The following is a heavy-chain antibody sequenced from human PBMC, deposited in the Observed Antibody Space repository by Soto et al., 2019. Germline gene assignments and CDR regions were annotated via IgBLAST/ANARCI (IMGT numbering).Heavy chain of an antibody. D-gene: IGHD1-1*01. Sequence: LEWIGSIYYSGSTYYNPSLKIRVPISVDTSKNQFSLKLSSVTSADTAVYYCERLGGFFFFLNGDDRDVIYF. CDR3: ERLGGFFFFLNGDDRDVIYF. V-gene: IGHV4-39*01. J-gene: IGHJ1*01. CDR2: IYYSGST.